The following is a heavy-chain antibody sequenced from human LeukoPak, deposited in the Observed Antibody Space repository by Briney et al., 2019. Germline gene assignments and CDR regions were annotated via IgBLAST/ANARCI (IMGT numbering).Heavy chain of an antibody. CDR2: IKQDGSEK. J-gene: IGHJ4*02. Sequence: GGSLRLSCAASGFTFSSYWMSWVRQAPGKGLEWVANIKQDGSEKYYVDSVKGRFTISRDNAKNSLYLQMNSLRAEDTALYYCAALRGASHYTDWGQGTLVTVSS. D-gene: IGHD3-3*01. CDR3: AALRGASHYTD. CDR1: GFTFSSYW. V-gene: IGHV3-7*03.